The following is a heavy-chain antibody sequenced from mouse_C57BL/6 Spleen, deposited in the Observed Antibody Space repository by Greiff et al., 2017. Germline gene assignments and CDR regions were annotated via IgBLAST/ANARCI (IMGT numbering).Heavy chain of an antibody. CDR1: GFTFSDAW. J-gene: IGHJ2*01. D-gene: IGHD1-1*01. V-gene: IGHV6-6*01. CDR3: TFYYDGSSYGWDY. CDR2: IRNKANNHAT. Sequence: EVMLVESGGGLVQPGGSMKLSCAASGFTFSDAWMDWVRQSPEKGLEWVAEIRNKANNHATYYAESVKGRFTISRDDTKSRVYLQMNSLRAEDTGIYYCTFYYDGSSYGWDYWGQGTTRTVSS.